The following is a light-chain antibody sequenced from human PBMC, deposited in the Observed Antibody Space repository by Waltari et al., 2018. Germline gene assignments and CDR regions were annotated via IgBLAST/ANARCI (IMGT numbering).Light chain of an antibody. Sequence: DIQMTQSPSSLSASVGDRVTITCRASQSINSYLNWYQQNPGKAPKLLIYAASSLQSGVPSRFSGSGSGTDFTLTISSLQPEDFATYYCQQSSTTPPTFGQGTKVEIK. V-gene: IGKV1-39*01. CDR1: QSINSY. CDR2: AAS. CDR3: QQSSTTPPT. J-gene: IGKJ1*01.